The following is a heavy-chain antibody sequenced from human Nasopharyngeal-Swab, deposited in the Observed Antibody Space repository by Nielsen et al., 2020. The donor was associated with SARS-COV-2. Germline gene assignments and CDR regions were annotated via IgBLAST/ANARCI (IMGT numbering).Heavy chain of an antibody. CDR2: IGDKDHNYAT. J-gene: IGHJ4*02. V-gene: IGHV3-73*01. CDR3: TTDFYFDY. CDR1: GFIFSASA. Sequence: GGSLRLSCAASGFIFSASAIHWVRQASGKGREWVGRIGDKDHNYATTSGASVQGRFTIPRDDSKNTAFLQMDSLKPEDTALYYCTTDFYFDYWGQGTLVTVSS.